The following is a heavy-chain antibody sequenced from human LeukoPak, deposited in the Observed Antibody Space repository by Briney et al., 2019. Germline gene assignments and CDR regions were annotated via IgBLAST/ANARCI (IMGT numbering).Heavy chain of an antibody. D-gene: IGHD3-10*02. V-gene: IGHV3-48*03. J-gene: IGHJ6*04. CDR2: ISSSGSTI. Sequence: LPGGSLRLSCAASGFTFSSYEMNWVRQAPGKGLEWVSYISSSGSTIYYADSVKGRFTISRDSAKNSLYLQMNSLRAEDTAVYYCAELGITMIGGVWGKGTTVTISS. CDR3: AELGITMIGGV. CDR1: GFTFSSYE.